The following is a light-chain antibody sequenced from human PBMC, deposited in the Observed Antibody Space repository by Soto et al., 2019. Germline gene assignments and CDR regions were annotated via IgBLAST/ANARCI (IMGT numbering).Light chain of an antibody. CDR2: GAS. V-gene: IGKV3-15*01. J-gene: IGKJ1*01. CDR1: QSVGTN. Sequence: IVMTQSPATLSVSPGEGATLSCTASQSVGTNLAWYQQEPGQAPRLLIYGASTRATGIPARFSGSGSGTEFTLTINSLQSEDVAVYYCQHYNNWPPWTFGQGTKVEIK. CDR3: QHYNNWPPWT.